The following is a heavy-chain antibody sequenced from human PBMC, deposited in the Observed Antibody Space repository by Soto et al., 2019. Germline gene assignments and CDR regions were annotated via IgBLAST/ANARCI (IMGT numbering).Heavy chain of an antibody. CDR2: ISAYNGNT. CDR1: GYTFTSYG. D-gene: IGHD4-17*01. V-gene: IGHV1-18*01. Sequence: QVQLVQSGAEVKKPGASVKVSCKASGYTFTSYGISWVRQAPGQGLEWMGWISAYNGNTNYAQKLQGRSNMTTDTSTSTANMELGTLRSDDTAVYYRARDSSPYGEYVAFDYRGQGTLVTVSS. J-gene: IGHJ4*02. CDR3: ARDSSPYGEYVAFDY.